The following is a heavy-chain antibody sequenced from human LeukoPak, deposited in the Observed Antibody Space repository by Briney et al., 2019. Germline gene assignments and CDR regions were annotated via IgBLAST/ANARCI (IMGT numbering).Heavy chain of an antibody. V-gene: IGHV3-30*02. D-gene: IGHD3-3*01. CDR2: IRYDGSNK. J-gene: IGHJ4*02. CDR3: AKDLPMYYDFWSGLFDY. Sequence: GGSLRLSCAASGFTFSSYGMHWDRQAPGKGLEWVAFIRYDGSNKYYADSVKGRFTISRDNSKNTLYLQMNSLRAEDTAVYYCAKDLPMYYDFWSGLFDYWGQGTLVTVSS. CDR1: GFTFSSYG.